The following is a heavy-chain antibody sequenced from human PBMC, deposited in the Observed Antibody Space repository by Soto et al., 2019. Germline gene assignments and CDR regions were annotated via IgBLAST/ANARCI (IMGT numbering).Heavy chain of an antibody. V-gene: IGHV3-33*01. CDR2: LWYDGSGK. Sequence: GGSLRLSCTASGFIFSNYCMHWVRQTPGKGLDWVAVLWYDGSGKYYADSVKGRFTISRDNSKNTLYLLMTSLRAGDRAVYYCARGDLRLGDLPTSHYYYGMDVWGQGTTVTVS. D-gene: IGHD3-16*01. CDR3: ARGDLRLGDLPTSHYYYGMDV. J-gene: IGHJ6*02. CDR1: GFIFSNYC.